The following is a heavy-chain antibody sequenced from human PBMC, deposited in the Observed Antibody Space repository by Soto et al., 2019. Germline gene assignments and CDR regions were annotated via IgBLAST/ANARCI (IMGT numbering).Heavy chain of an antibody. Sequence: EVQLVESGGGLVKPGGSLRLSCAASGFTFSSYSMNWVRQAPGKGLEWVSSISSSSSYIYYADSVKGRFTISRDNAKNSLYLQMNSLRAEDTAVYYCASSLRGGSGRYGNWFDPWGQGTLVTVSS. CDR1: GFTFSSYS. V-gene: IGHV3-21*01. D-gene: IGHD6-19*01. CDR3: ASSLRGGSGRYGNWFDP. J-gene: IGHJ5*02. CDR2: ISSSSSYI.